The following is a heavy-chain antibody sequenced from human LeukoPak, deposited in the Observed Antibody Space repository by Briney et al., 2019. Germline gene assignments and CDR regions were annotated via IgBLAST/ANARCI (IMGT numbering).Heavy chain of an antibody. J-gene: IGHJ6*02. CDR1: GFTVSNTY. V-gene: IGHV3-53*01. Sequence: PGGSLRLSCAASGFTVSNTYMSWVRQAPGKGLEWVSLIYSGGGTYSADSVKGRFTISRDNSKNTLYLQMNSLRAEDTAVYSCALCRLPFYGMDVWGQGTTVTVPS. CDR3: ALCRLPFYGMDV. D-gene: IGHD2-2*01. CDR2: IYSGGGT.